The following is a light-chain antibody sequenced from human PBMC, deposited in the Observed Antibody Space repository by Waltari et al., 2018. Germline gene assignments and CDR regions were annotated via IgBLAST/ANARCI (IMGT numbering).Light chain of an antibody. CDR2: RNN. CDR3: AAWDDSLSGWV. V-gene: IGLV1-47*01. J-gene: IGLJ3*02. Sequence: QSVLTQPPSASGTPGQRVTISCSGSSSNIGSNYVSWYQQLPGTAPKLLGYRNNQRPSGGPDRFAGSKSGTSASLAISGLRSEDEADYYCAAWDDSLSGWVFGGGTKLTVL. CDR1: SSNIGSNY.